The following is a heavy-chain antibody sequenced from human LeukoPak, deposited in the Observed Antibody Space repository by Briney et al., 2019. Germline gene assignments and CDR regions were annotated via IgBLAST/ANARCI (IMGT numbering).Heavy chain of an antibody. D-gene: IGHD1-26*01. V-gene: IGHV4-39*01. Sequence: SETLSLTCTVSGGSISSSSYYWGWIRQPPGKGLEWIGSIYYSGSTYYNPSLKSRVTISVDTSKNQFSLKLSSVTAADTAVYYCASIVGATHLASDYWGQGTLVIVSS. J-gene: IGHJ4*02. CDR1: GGSISSSSYY. CDR2: IYYSGST. CDR3: ASIVGATHLASDY.